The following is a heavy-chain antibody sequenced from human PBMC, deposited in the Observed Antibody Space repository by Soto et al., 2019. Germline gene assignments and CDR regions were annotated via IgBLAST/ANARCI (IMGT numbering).Heavy chain of an antibody. J-gene: IGHJ1*01. CDR3: ARDYSSSWYAGAEYFQH. CDR2: ISAYNGNT. V-gene: IGHV1-18*04. D-gene: IGHD6-13*01. Sequence: GASVKVSCKASGYTFTSYGISWVRQAPGQGLEWMGWISAYNGNTNYAQKLQGRVTMTTDTSTSTAYMELRSLRSDDTAVYYCARDYSSSWYAGAEYFQHWGQGTLVTVSS. CDR1: GYTFTSYG.